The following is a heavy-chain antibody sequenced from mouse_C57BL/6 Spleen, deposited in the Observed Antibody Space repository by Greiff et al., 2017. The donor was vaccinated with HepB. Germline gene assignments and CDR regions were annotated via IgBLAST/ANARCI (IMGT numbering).Heavy chain of an antibody. J-gene: IGHJ4*01. CDR3: ARHEDDYINYYAMDY. V-gene: IGHV5-6*02. Sequence: DVKLVESGGDLVKPGGSLKLSCAASGFTFSSYGMSWVRQTPDKRLEWVATISSGGSYTYYPDSVKGRFTISRDNAKNTLYLQMGSLKSEDTAMYYCARHEDDYINYYAMDYWGQGTSVTVSS. CDR1: GFTFSSYG. CDR2: ISSGGSYT. D-gene: IGHD2-4*01.